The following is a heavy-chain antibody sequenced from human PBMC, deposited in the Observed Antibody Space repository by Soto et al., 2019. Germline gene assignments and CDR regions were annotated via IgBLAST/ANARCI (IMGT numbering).Heavy chain of an antibody. V-gene: IGHV3-7*01. CDR3: SRENWFQDY. J-gene: IGHJ4*02. CDR1: GFTFSVYY. Sequence: GGSLRLSCAASGFTFSVYYMTWIRQAPGKGLEWVASIKNDGSEQYYVDSVKGRFTISRDNAKNSLYLQMNSLRAGDTALYYCSRENWFQDYWGQGTMVTVSS. D-gene: IGHD3-10*01. CDR2: IKNDGSEQ.